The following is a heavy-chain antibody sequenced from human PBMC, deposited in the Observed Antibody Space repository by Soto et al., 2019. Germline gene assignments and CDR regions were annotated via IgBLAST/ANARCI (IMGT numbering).Heavy chain of an antibody. V-gene: IGHV3-23*01. Sequence: EVQLLESGGGLVQPGGSLRLSCTASGFTFSRHAMTWVRQAQGKGLEWVSGLSDSGGSICYADSVKGRFTISRDNSMNTLYLQMNSLRAYDTPIYYCAKVSSSWYAGFFDLWGQGTLVTVSS. CDR3: AKVSSSWYAGFFDL. J-gene: IGHJ4*02. D-gene: IGHD6-13*01. CDR1: GFTFSRHA. CDR2: LSDSGGSI.